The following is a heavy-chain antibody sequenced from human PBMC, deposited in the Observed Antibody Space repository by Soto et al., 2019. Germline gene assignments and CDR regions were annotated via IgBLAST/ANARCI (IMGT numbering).Heavy chain of an antibody. D-gene: IGHD3-16*02. CDR1: GGSISSGDYY. V-gene: IGHV4-30-4*08. CDR2: IYYSGTT. Sequence: SETLSLTCTVSGGSISSGDYYWSWIRQPPGKGLEWIGYIYYSGTTYYNPSHKSRVTISVDTSKNQFSLKLSSVTAADTAVYYCAGEPVMITFGRVIVKKNYFDYWGQGTLVTVSS. CDR3: AGEPVMITFGRVIVKKNYFDY. J-gene: IGHJ4*02.